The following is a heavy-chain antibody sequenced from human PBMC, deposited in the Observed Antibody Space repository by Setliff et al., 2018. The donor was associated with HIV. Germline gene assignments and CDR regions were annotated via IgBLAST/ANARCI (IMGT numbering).Heavy chain of an antibody. D-gene: IGHD3-10*01. CDR2: IYYSGST. CDR3: ARQVDTVVRGVRALAHFDL. J-gene: IGHJ2*01. V-gene: IGHV4-59*08. CDR1: GGSIRNYY. Sequence: SETLSLTCTVSGGSIRNYYWSWIRQPPGKGLEWIGYIYYSGSTNYNPSLKSRVTMSIDTSKHQFSLKLSSVTAADTAAYYSARQVDTVVRGVRALAHFDLWGRGTLVTVSS.